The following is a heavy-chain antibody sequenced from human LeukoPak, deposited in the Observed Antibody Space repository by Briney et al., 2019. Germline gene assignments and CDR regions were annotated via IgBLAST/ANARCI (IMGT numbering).Heavy chain of an antibody. CDR1: GFTFSSYS. D-gene: IGHD3-16*01. J-gene: IGHJ4*02. CDR2: ISSSSSTI. CDR3: ARDARGYFDY. V-gene: IGHV3-48*01. Sequence: GGSLRLSCAASGFTFSSYSMNWVRQAPGKGLKWVSYISSSSSTIYYADSVKGRFTISRDNSKNTLYLQMNSLRAEDTAVYYCARDARGYFDYWGQGTLVTVSS.